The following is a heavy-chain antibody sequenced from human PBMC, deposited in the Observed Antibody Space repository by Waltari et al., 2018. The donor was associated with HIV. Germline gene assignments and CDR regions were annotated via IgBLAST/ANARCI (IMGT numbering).Heavy chain of an antibody. J-gene: IGHJ4*02. CDR3: TRDLSTYGHEFDY. CDR1: GFNFRSYW. V-gene: IGHV3-74*01. D-gene: IGHD2-2*01. CDR2: INIDGMDT. Sequence: VQLVESGGKLVQPGGSLRLSCAASGFNFRSYWMHWIRHVPGKGLVWVSHINIDGMDTSYLESVKGRFTISRDNANNTLYLQMNNLRVEDTAMYFCTRDLSTYGHEFDYWGQGTLVTVAS.